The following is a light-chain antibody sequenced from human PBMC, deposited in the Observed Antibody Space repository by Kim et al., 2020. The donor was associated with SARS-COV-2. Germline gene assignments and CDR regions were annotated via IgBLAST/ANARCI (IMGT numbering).Light chain of an antibody. CDR2: EVS. CDR1: SSDVRGYNY. CDR3: SSYAGSNNFV. V-gene: IGLV2-8*01. J-gene: IGLJ1*01. Sequence: GQSVTISCTRTSSDVRGYNYVSWYQQHPGEAPKLMIYEVSKRPSGVPDRFSGSESGNTASLTVSGLQADDEADYYCSSYAGSNNFVFGTGTKVTVL.